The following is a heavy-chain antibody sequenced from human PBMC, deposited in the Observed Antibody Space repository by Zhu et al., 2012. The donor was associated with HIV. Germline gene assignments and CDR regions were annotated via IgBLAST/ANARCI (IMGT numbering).Heavy chain of an antibody. CDR2: IYHSGNT. J-gene: IGHJ5*02. D-gene: IGHD2-21*02. CDR3: VRGQDVSYCGSDCYSNWFDP. CDR1: GYSISSGYY. V-gene: IGHV4-38-2*01. Sequence: QVQLQESGPGLVKPSETLSLTCAVSGYSISSGYYWGWIRQPPGKGLEWIASIYHSGNTFYNPSLKSRVTMSVDASENQFSLKLSSVTAADTAVYYCVRGQDVSYCGSDCYSNWFDPWGQGTLVTVSS.